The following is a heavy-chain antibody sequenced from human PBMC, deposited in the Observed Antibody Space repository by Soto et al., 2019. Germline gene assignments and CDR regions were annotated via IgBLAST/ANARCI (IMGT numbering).Heavy chain of an antibody. Sequence: EVQLLESGGGLVQPGGSLRISCAASGFTFSSYSMAWLRQAPGKGLEWVSTISGSGGSTFYADSVKGRFTISRDNSKNTLYLPMNSRRAEDTDVYYCAKDWTDICGQGTMVTGSS. D-gene: IGHD3-3*01. CDR1: GFTFSSYS. CDR3: AKDWTDI. CDR2: ISGSGGST. J-gene: IGHJ3*02. V-gene: IGHV3-23*01.